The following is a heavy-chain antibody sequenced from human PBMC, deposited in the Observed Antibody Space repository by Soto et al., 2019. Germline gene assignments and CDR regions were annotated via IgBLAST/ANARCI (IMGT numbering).Heavy chain of an antibody. CDR3: ARQYGARFDP. D-gene: IGHD1-26*01. CDR2: TYFRSKWYN. Sequence: WIRQSPSRGLEWLGRTYFRSKWYNDYAVSLKSRMTINPDTSKNQFSLQLNSVTPEDTAVYYCARQYGARFDPWGQGTLVTVSS. J-gene: IGHJ5*02. V-gene: IGHV6-1*01.